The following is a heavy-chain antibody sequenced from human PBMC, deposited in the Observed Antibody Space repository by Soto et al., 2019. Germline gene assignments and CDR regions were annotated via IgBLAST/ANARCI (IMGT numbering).Heavy chain of an antibody. CDR1: GFIFDDFA. J-gene: IGHJ4*02. V-gene: IGHV3-9*01. CDR2: ISWNSDSI. Sequence: EGQLVESGGGFVQPGRSLRLSCAGSGFIFDDFALHWFRQAPGKGLEWVSGISWNSDSIGYADAVKGRFTISRDNAKNSLYLQMNSLRVEDTALYYCTKVGGLYDFWSGPLHFDLWGQGTLVTVSS. D-gene: IGHD3-3*01. CDR3: TKVGGLYDFWSGPLHFDL.